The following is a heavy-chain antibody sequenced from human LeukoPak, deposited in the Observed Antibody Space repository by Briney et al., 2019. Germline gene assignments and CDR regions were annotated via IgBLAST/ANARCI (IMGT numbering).Heavy chain of an antibody. Sequence: KPSETLSLTCTVSGGSISSYYWSWIRQPPGKGLEWIGYIYYSGSTNYNPSLKSRVTISVDTSKNQFSLKLTSVTGADTAVYYCAGERGEEYSSGWYKRNYLDNWGQGIRVTVSS. V-gene: IGHV4-59*12. D-gene: IGHD6-19*01. CDR1: GGSISSYY. CDR3: AGERGEEYSSGWYKRNYLDN. CDR2: IYYSGST. J-gene: IGHJ4*02.